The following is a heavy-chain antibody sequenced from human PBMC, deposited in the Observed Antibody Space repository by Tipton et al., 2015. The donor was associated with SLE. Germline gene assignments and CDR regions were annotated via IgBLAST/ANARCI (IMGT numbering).Heavy chain of an antibody. Sequence: TLSLTCTVSGDSISTSNYYWGWARQPPGKGLEWIGSIYYSGSTYYSPSLKSRVTISVDTSKNQFSLKLSSVTAADTAVYYCARLRGLLFAFDIWGQGTKVTVSS. CDR3: ARLRGLLFAFDI. CDR1: GDSISTSNYY. J-gene: IGHJ3*02. V-gene: IGHV4-39*01. CDR2: IYYSGST. D-gene: IGHD3-10*01.